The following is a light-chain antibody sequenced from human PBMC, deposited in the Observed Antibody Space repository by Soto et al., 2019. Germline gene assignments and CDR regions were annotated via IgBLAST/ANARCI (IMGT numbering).Light chain of an antibody. CDR2: EVS. J-gene: IGLJ3*02. V-gene: IGLV2-14*01. CDR3: SSYTSSSTLE. Sequence: QSVLTQPASVSGSPGQSITISCIGTSSDVGGYNYVSWYQQHPGKAPKLMIYEVSNRPSGVSNRFSGSKSGNTASLTISGLQAEDEADYYCSSYTSSSTLEFGGGTKLTVL. CDR1: SSDVGGYNY.